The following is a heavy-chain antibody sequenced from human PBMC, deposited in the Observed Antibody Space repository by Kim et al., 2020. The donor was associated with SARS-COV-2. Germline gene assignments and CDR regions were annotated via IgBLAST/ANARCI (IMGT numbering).Heavy chain of an antibody. Sequence: ASVKVSCKASGDTFTGYHMHWVRQAPGQGLEWMGWMNPNSGGTNYAQKFQGRVTMTRDTSISTAYMELSNLRSDDTAVYYCARLKSGSPHYWGQGVLVTVSS. CDR1: GDTFTGYH. J-gene: IGHJ4*02. CDR3: ARLKSGSPHY. D-gene: IGHD1-26*01. CDR2: MNPNSGGT. V-gene: IGHV1-2*02.